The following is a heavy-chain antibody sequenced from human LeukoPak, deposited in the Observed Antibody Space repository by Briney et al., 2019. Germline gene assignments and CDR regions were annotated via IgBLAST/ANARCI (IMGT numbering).Heavy chain of an antibody. J-gene: IGHJ5*02. CDR1: GGSFSGYY. CDR2: TNHSGST. Sequence: SETLSLTCAVYGGSFSGYYWSWIRQPPGKGLEWIGETNHSGSTNYNPSLKSRVTISVDTSKNQFSLKLSSVTAADTAVYYCARGERITIFGVVIIKGGLDPWGQGTLVTVSS. V-gene: IGHV4-34*01. D-gene: IGHD3-3*01. CDR3: ARGERITIFGVVIIKGGLDP.